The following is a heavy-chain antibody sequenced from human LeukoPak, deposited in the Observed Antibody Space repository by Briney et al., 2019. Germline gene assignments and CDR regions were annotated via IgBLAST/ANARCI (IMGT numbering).Heavy chain of an antibody. D-gene: IGHD6-19*01. CDR3: AREQWLSLHFDY. V-gene: IGHV4-59*01. CDR1: GFTFDDYA. Sequence: GSLRLSCAASGFTFDDYAMHWVRQAPGKGLEWIGYIYCSGSTNYNPSLKSRVTISVDTSKNQFSLKLSSVTAADTAVYYCAREQWLSLHFDYWGQGTLVTVSS. CDR2: IYCSGST. J-gene: IGHJ4*02.